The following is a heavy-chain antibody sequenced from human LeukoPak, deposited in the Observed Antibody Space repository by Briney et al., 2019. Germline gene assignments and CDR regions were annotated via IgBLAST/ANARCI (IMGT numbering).Heavy chain of an antibody. CDR1: GFTFSSYS. J-gene: IGHJ6*02. D-gene: IGHD2-21*02. CDR2: ISSSSSYI. V-gene: IGHV3-21*01. Sequence: GGSLRLSCAASGFTFSSYSMNWVRQAPGEGLEWVSSISSSSSYIYYADSVKGRFTISRDNAKNSLYLQMNSLRAEDTAVYYCASSDLADYYYHGMDVWGQGTTVTVSS. CDR3: ASSDLADYYYHGMDV.